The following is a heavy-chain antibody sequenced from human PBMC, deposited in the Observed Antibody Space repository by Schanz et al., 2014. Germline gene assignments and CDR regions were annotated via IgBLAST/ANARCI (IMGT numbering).Heavy chain of an antibody. CDR3: TRLRRADPNGFDV. V-gene: IGHV1-69*02. J-gene: IGHJ5*02. CDR2: IMPLRGIG. D-gene: IGHD6-19*01. Sequence: QVQLVQSGAEVKKPGSSVKVSCKASRSTFSSYTISWVRQARGQGLEWLGRIMPLRGIGNNAWKFQDRLTITADKSMNITYRELSSLGTEDTAVYYCTRLRRADPNGFDVWGQGTLVTVSS. CDR1: RSTFSSYT.